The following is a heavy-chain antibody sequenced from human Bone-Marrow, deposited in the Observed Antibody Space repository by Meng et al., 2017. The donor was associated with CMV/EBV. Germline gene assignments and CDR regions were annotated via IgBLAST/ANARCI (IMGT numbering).Heavy chain of an antibody. CDR3: ARVLLGHRSPDY. J-gene: IGHJ4*02. CDR2: ISWNSGNV. V-gene: IGHV3-9*01. Sequence: SLKISCTGSGFNFETYAMHWVRQAPGKGLEWVSSISWNSGNVGYADSVEGRFTISRDNAKNSLFLQMDSLRAEDTAIYFCARVLLGHRSPDYWGQGTPVTVSS. D-gene: IGHD1-26*01. CDR1: GFNFETYA.